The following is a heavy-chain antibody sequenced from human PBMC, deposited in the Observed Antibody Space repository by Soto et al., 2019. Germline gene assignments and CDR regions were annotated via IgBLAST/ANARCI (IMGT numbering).Heavy chain of an antibody. V-gene: IGHV3-74*01. CDR2: INSDGSST. Sequence: EVKLVESGGGLVQPGGSLRLSCAASGFTFSSYWMHWVRQAPGKGLLWVSRINSDGSSTSYACSVKGRFTISRDNAKNTLYLQMNSLRDEDTAVYYCTRGLGGAGVPDYWGQGTLVTVSS. J-gene: IGHJ4*02. D-gene: IGHD6-13*01. CDR1: GFTFSSYW. CDR3: TRGLGGAGVPDY.